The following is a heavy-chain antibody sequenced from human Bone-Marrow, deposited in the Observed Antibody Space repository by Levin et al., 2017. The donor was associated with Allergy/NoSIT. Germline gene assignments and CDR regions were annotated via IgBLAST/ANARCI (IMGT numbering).Heavy chain of an antibody. CDR3: TTDWGRSRASGHPYPYY. Sequence: GESLKISCAASGFRFNDAWMNWVRQAPGKGLEWVGRIRTRGDGGAADYTAPVRGRFTIPRDDPKNTLYLQMSSLRVEDTAVYYCTTDWGRSRASGHPYPYYWGQGTRVIVSS. V-gene: IGHV3-15*07. J-gene: IGHJ4*02. CDR2: IRTRGDGGAA. D-gene: IGHD2-15*01. CDR1: GFRFNDAW.